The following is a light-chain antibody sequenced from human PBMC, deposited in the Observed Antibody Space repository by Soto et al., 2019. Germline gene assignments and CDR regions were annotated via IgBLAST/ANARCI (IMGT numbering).Light chain of an antibody. CDR3: QQYSSDST. V-gene: IGKV1-5*03. Sequence: IQMTQSPSTLSASVGDRVTITCRASQNINTWLAWYQQKPGKAPRLLIYRASSLENGVPSRFGGRGSGTKFIFTISSLQPDDSETYYCQQYSSDSTFGQGTKVEIK. CDR2: RAS. J-gene: IGKJ1*01. CDR1: QNINTW.